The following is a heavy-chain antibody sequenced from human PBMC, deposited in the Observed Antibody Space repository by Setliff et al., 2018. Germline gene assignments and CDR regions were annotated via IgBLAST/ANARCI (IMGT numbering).Heavy chain of an antibody. J-gene: IGHJ3*02. D-gene: IGHD1-26*01. V-gene: IGHV4-4*07. CDR2: IYTSGST. CDR3: ARKGISALSGAFDM. Sequence: SETLSLTCTVPGGSISSYYWSWIRQPAGKGLEWIGRIYTSGSTNYNPSLKSRVTMSVDTSKNQFSLKLSSVTAADTAVYYCARKGISALSGAFDMWGQGTRVTVS. CDR1: GGSISSYY.